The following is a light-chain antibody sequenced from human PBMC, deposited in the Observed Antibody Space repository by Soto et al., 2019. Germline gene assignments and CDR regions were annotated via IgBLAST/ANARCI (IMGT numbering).Light chain of an antibody. CDR1: RSNIGRKI. CDR3: ASWDDSLKSPV. Sequence: QSVLSQPPSASGTPGQTVTISCSRSRSNIGRKIVNWYQQVPGTAPKLLIYSNIQRPSEVPDRFSASKSGTSASLAISGLQSDDEATYYCASWDDSLKSPVFGGGTKVTVL. CDR2: SNI. J-gene: IGLJ3*02. V-gene: IGLV1-44*01.